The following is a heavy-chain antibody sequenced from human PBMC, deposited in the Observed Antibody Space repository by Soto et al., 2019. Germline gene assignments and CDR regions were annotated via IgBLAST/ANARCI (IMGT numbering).Heavy chain of an antibody. Sequence: QVQLVQSGAEVKKPGSSVKVSCKASGGTFSTYTINWVRQAPGQGLEWMGGIIPMFGTANYAQKFQGRVTITAEESTSTASMELSSLRSEDTAVYYCARRYCISTSCHYYGMDVWGQGTTVTVSS. CDR3: ARRYCISTSCHYYGMDV. CDR2: IIPMFGTA. D-gene: IGHD2-2*01. J-gene: IGHJ6*02. V-gene: IGHV1-69*12. CDR1: GGTFSTYT.